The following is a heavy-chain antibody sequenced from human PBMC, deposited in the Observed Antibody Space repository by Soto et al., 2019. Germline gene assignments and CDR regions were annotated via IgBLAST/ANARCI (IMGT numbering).Heavy chain of an antibody. D-gene: IGHD4-17*01. V-gene: IGHV1-69*01. CDR2: ITPLFGTT. CDR1: GGTFSSYT. CDR3: ARGPDYGDHGGWLYP. J-gene: IGHJ5*02. Sequence: QVHLVQSGAEVKKPESSVKVSCKPSGGTFSSYTINWVRQAPGQGLEWVGGITPLFGTTNYAQKFQGRVTITADLSTSTAYMELVSLRSEDTAVYYCARGPDYGDHGGWLYPWGQGTLVTVSS.